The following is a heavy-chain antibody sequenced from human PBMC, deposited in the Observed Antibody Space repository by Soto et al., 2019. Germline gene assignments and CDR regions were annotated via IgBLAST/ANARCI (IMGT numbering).Heavy chain of an antibody. Sequence: QVQLVESGGGVVQPGRSVRLSCAASGFTFSSYGMHWVRQAPGQGLEWVAVISYDGSNKYYADSVKGRFTISRDNSKNTLYLQMNSLRAEDTAVYYCAKGGQWEPIDYWGQGTLVTVSA. CDR2: ISYDGSNK. CDR1: GFTFSSYG. V-gene: IGHV3-30*18. CDR3: AKGGQWEPIDY. J-gene: IGHJ4*02. D-gene: IGHD1-26*01.